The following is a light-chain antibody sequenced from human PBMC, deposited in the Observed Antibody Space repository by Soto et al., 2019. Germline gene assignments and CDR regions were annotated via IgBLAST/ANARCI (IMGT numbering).Light chain of an antibody. CDR1: RSVSSY. V-gene: IGKV3-11*01. CDR2: DAS. Sequence: EIVLTQSPATLSLSPGERATLSCGASRSVSSYLAWYQQKPGQAPRLLIYDASYSATGIPARISGSGSGTDFTLTISSLAPEDFAVYYCQHRSDWPPRLTFGGGTKVEIK. CDR3: QHRSDWPPRLT. J-gene: IGKJ4*01.